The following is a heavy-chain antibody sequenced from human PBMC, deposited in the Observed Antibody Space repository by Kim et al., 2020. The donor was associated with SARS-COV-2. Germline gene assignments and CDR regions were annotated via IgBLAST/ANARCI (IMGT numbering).Heavy chain of an antibody. Sequence: GGSLRLSCAAYGFPFNSYAIHWVRQAPGKGLEWVAVISYDGTKKFYTESVKGRFTISRDNSKNTLFLQMSSLRADDTAVYYCAKAVHDYNVFYFYGMDV. D-gene: IGHD4-4*01. CDR3: AKAVHDYNVFYFYGMDV. V-gene: IGHV3-30*18. J-gene: IGHJ6*01. CDR2: ISYDGTKK. CDR1: GFPFNSYA.